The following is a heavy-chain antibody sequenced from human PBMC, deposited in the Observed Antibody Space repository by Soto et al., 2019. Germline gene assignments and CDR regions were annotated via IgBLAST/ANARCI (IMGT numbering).Heavy chain of an antibody. V-gene: IGHV1-18*01. J-gene: IGHJ4*02. CDR3: AREYCSGYSCYNVDY. CDR2: SSGDSDNT. CDR1: GHTFPTFG. D-gene: IGHD2-15*01. Sequence: QVHLVQSGAEVKTPGASAKVSCKASGHTFPTFGITWVRQAPGQGLEWMGWSSGDSDNTKYAQEFQGRVTMTTDTATNTAYMELRSLRSDDTAVYYCAREYCSGYSCYNVDYWGQGTLVTVSS.